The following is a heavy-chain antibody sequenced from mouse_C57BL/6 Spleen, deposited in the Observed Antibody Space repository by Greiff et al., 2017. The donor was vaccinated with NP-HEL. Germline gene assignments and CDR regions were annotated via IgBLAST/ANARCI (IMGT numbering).Heavy chain of an antibody. V-gene: IGHV1-22*01. D-gene: IGHD4-1*01. CDR2: INPNNGGT. Sequence: EVQLQQSGPELVKPGASVKMSCKASGYTFTDYNMHWVKQSHGKSLEWIGYINPNNGGTSYNQKFKGKATLTVNKSSSTAYMELRSLTSEDSEVYYCARRLGVGAWFAYWGQGTLVTVSA. J-gene: IGHJ3*01. CDR3: ARRLGVGAWFAY. CDR1: GYTFTDYN.